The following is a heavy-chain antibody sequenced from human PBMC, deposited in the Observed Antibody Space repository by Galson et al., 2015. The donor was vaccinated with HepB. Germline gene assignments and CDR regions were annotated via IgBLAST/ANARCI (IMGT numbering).Heavy chain of an antibody. Sequence: SLRLSCAASGFTFSDYYMSWIRQAPGKGLEWVSYISSSGSTIYYADSVKGRFTISRDNAKNSLYLQMNSLRAEDTAVYYCARDVKSGGHRYYYGMDVWGQGTTVTVSS. D-gene: IGHD2-15*01. J-gene: IGHJ6*02. CDR2: ISSSGSTI. CDR1: GFTFSDYY. CDR3: ARDVKSGGHRYYYGMDV. V-gene: IGHV3-11*01.